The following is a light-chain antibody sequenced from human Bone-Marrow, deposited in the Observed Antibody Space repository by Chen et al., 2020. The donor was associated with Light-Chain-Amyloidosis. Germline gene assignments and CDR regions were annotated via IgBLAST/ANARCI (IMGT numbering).Light chain of an antibody. V-gene: IGLV2-14*01. J-gene: IGLJ1*01. CDR2: EVT. CDR3: SSYTITNTLV. CDR1: SSDVGGDNQ. Sequence: QSALTQPAPVSGSPGPAITISCTGTSSDVGGDNQVSWYQQHPDKAPKLMIYEVTNRPSWVPDRFSGSKSDNTASLTISGLQTEDEADYFCSSYTITNTLVFGSGTRVTVL.